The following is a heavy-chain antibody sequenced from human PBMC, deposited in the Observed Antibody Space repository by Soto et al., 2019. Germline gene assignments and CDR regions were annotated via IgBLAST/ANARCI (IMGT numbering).Heavy chain of an antibody. V-gene: IGHV3-30-3*01. Sequence: GGSLRLSCAASGFTFSSYAMHWVRQAPGKGLEWVALISYDGSDKDYADSVKGRFTISRDNSRNTLFLQMNSLRAEDTAVYYCARDPSVVVVAATPYYYYGMDVWGQGTTVTVSS. CDR2: ISYDGSDK. J-gene: IGHJ6*02. CDR1: GFTFSSYA. CDR3: ARDPSVVVVAATPYYYYGMDV. D-gene: IGHD2-15*01.